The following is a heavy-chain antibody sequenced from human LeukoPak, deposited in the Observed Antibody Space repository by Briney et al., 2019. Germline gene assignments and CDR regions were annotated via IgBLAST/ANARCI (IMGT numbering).Heavy chain of an antibody. CDR2: IRKRPNSYTT. CDR3: ARVSTTVAGSDYLDY. CDR1: GFTFSDHF. Sequence: GSLRLSCAASGFTFSDHFMDWVRQAPGKGLEWVGRIRKRPNSYTTEYAASVQGRFAISRDDSKNSLYLQMNSLKTEDTAVYYCARVSTTVAGSDYLDYWGQGTQVTISS. J-gene: IGHJ4*02. D-gene: IGHD6-19*01. V-gene: IGHV3-72*01.